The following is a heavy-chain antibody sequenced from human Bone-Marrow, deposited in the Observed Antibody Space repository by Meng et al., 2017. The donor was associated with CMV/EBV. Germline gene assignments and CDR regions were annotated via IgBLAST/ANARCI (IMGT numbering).Heavy chain of an antibody. D-gene: IGHD6-6*01. V-gene: IGHV3-21*01. J-gene: IGHJ6*02. CDR1: GFTFSSYS. CDR3: ARDRIAAIKENYYYYGMDV. CDR2: ISSSSSYI. Sequence: GESLKISCAASGFTFSSYSMNWVRQAPGKGLEWVSSISSSSSYIYYADSVKGRFTISRDNAKNSLYLQMNSLRAEDTAVYYCARDRIAAIKENYYYYGMDVWGQGTTATVSS.